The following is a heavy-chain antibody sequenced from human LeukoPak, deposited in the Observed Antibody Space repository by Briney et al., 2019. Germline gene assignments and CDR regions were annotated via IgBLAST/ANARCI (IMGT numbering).Heavy chain of an antibody. V-gene: IGHV4-59*01. D-gene: IGHD3-10*01. Sequence: SETLSLTCTVSACSISSYYWSWIRQPPGKGLEWIGYIYYSGSSNYNPSLKSRVTISVDTSKNQFSLKLSSVTAADTAVYYCAREFDGEAFDIWGQGTMVTVSS. J-gene: IGHJ3*02. CDR2: IYYSGSS. CDR1: ACSISSYY. CDR3: AREFDGEAFDI.